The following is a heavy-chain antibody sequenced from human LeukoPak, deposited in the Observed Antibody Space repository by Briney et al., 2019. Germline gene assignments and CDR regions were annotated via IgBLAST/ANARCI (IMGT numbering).Heavy chain of an antibody. CDR2: ISSNGGST. CDR3: ARVYCSSTSCYRDY. Sequence: PGGSLRLSCAASGFTFSSYAMHWVRQAPGKGLEYVSAISSNGGSTYYANSVKGRFTISRDNSKNTLYLQMGSLRAEDMAVYYCARVYCSSTSCYRDYWGQGTLVTVSS. V-gene: IGHV3-64*01. J-gene: IGHJ4*02. D-gene: IGHD2-2*02. CDR1: GFTFSSYA.